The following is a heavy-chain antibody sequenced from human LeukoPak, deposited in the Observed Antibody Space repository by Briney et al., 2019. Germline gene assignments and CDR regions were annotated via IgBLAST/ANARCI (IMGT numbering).Heavy chain of an antibody. V-gene: IGHV3-9*01. CDR1: GFTFDDYA. Sequence: PGRSLRLSCAASGFTFDDYAMHWVRQAPGKGLKWVSGISWNSGSIGYADSVKGRFTISRDNAKNSLYLQMNSLRAEDTALYYCAKARRSFYSSSSFDYWGQGTLVTVSS. CDR2: ISWNSGSI. D-gene: IGHD6-6*01. J-gene: IGHJ4*02. CDR3: AKARRSFYSSSSFDY.